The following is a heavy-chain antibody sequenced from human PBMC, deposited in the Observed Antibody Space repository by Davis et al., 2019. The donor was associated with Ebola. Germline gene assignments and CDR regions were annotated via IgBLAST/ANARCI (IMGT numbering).Heavy chain of an antibody. CDR3: ARSSGLDDAFDI. Sequence: AASVKVSCKVSGYTLTDLSMHWVRQAPGKGLEWMGGFDPEDGETIYAQKFQGRVTITADKSTSTAYMELSSLRSEDTAVYYCARSSGLDDAFDIWGQGTMVTVSS. CDR1: GYTLTDLS. CDR2: FDPEDGET. J-gene: IGHJ3*02. V-gene: IGHV1-24*01.